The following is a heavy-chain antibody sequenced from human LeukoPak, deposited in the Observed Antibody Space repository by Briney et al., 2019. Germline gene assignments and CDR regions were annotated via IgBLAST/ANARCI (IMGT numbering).Heavy chain of an antibody. CDR2: INHSGST. D-gene: IGHD3-3*01. CDR1: GGSFSGYY. J-gene: IGHJ5*02. CDR3: ARVSPTLYDFWSGYYPTYNWFDP. V-gene: IGHV4-34*01. Sequence: SETLSLTCAVYGGSFSGYYWSWIRQPPGKGLEWIGEINHSGSTNYNPSLKSRVTISVDTSKNQFSLKLSSVTAADTAVYYCARVSPTLYDFWSGYYPTYNWFDPWGQGTLVTVSS.